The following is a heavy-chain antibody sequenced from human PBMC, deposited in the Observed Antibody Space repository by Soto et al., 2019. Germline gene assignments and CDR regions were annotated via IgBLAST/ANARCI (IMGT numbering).Heavy chain of an antibody. CDR1: GGSISSGGYS. CDR2: IYHSGST. D-gene: IGHD3-10*01. Sequence: SETLSLTCAVSGGSISSGGYSWSWIRQPPGKGLEWIGYIYHSGSTYYNPSLKSRVTISVDRSKNQFSLKLSSVTAADTAVYYCARVWGGAFDFWGQGTMLTVSS. J-gene: IGHJ3*01. CDR3: ARVWGGAFDF. V-gene: IGHV4-30-2*01.